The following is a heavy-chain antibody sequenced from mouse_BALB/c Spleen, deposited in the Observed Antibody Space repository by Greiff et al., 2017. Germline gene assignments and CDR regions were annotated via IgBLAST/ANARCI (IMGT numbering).Heavy chain of an antibody. CDR2: ISSGGSYT. CDR3: ARPMDY. V-gene: IGHV5-9-4*01. J-gene: IGHJ4*01. CDR1: GFTFSSYA. Sequence: EVQVVESGGGLVKPGGSLKLSCAASGFTFSSYAMSWVRQSPEKRLEWVAEISSGGSYTYYPDTVTGRFTISRDNAKNTLYLEMSSLRSEDTAMYYCARPMDYWGQGTSVTVSS.